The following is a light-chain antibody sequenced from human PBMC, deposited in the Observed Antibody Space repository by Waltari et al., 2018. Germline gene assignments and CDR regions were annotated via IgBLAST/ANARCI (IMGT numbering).Light chain of an antibody. CDR2: GAS. CDR1: QCVSSSY. J-gene: IGKJ1*01. Sequence: EIVLTQSPGNLSLSPGDRATLSCRASQCVSSSYLAWYQQKPGQAPRLLIYGASSRATGIPDRFSGSGSGTDFTLTISRLEPEDFAVYYCQQYGSSPTWTFGQGTKVEIK. V-gene: IGKV3-20*01. CDR3: QQYGSSPTWT.